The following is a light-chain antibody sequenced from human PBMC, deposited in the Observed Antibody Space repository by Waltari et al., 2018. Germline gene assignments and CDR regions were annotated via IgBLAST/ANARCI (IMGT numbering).Light chain of an antibody. CDR1: SSDVGGYNY. V-gene: IGLV2-11*01. J-gene: IGLJ3*02. Sequence: QSALTQPRSVSGSPGQSLTISCTGTSSDVGGYNYVSWYQHLPGKAPKLIIYDVTKWPSGVPDRFSGSKSGNTASLTISGLLGEDEADYYCCSYGGSSWVFGGGTKLTVL. CDR2: DVT. CDR3: CSYGGSSWV.